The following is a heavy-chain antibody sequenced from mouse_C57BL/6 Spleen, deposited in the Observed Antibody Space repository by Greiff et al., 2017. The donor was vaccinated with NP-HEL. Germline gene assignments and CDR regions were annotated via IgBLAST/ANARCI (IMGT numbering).Heavy chain of an antibody. Sequence: EVQLQESGAELVRPGASVKLSCTASGFNIKDYYMHWVKQRPEQGLEWIGRIDPEDGDTEYAPKFQGKATMTADTSSNTAYLQLSSLTSEDTAVYYCTETSTVVATRGYAMDYWGQGTSVTVSS. J-gene: IGHJ4*01. CDR3: TETSTVVATRGYAMDY. CDR1: GFNIKDYY. CDR2: IDPEDGDT. V-gene: IGHV14-1*01. D-gene: IGHD1-1*01.